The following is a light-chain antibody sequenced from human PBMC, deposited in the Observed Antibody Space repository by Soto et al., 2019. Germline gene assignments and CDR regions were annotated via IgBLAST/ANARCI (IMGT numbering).Light chain of an antibody. CDR2: GAS. Sequence: EIVLTQSPGTLSLSPGERATLSCRASQSVSNNYLAWYQQKPGQAPRLLIYGASNRATGIPDRFSGSGSGTDFTLTISRLEPEDFAVYYCQQRSNWPRYTFGQGTKLEIK. CDR3: QQRSNWPRYT. V-gene: IGKV3D-20*02. CDR1: QSVSNNY. J-gene: IGKJ2*01.